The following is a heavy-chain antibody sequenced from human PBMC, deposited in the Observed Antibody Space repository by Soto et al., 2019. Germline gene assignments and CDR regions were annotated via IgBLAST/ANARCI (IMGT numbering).Heavy chain of an antibody. J-gene: IGHJ4*02. CDR1: GFTFSTYT. V-gene: IGHV3-7*03. Sequence: GGSLRLSCAASGFTFSTYTMTWVRQAPGRGLEWVASINEDGSEQYYVDSVKGRFTISRDNAKNSLYLQMNSLRAEDTALYYCSRENWFQDYWRQGTLVTVSS. CDR2: INEDGSEQ. D-gene: IGHD3-10*01. CDR3: SRENWFQDY.